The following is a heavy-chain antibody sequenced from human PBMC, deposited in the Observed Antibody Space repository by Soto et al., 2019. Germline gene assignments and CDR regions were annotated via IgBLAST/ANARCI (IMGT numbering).Heavy chain of an antibody. Sequence: SETRSLTCTVSGGSISSGDYYWSWILQPPGKGLEWIGYIYYSGSTYYNPSLKSRVTISVDTSKNQFSLKLSSVTAADTAVYYCARDYYDSRGNKNWSERWGKGNIVTVSS. CDR1: GGSISSGDYY. V-gene: IGHV4-30-4*01. D-gene: IGHD3-22*01. CDR2: IYYSGST. CDR3: ARDYYDSRGNKNWSER. J-gene: IGHJ5*02.